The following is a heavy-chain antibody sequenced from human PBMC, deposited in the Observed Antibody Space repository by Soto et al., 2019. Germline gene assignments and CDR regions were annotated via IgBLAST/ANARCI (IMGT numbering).Heavy chain of an antibody. CDR2: IIPIFGTA. D-gene: IGHD2-15*01. CDR1: GGTFSSYA. Sequence: SVKVSCKASGGTFSSYAISWVRQAPGQGLEWMGGIIPIFGTANYAQKFQSRVTITADESTSTAYMELSSLRSEDTAVYYCARGIVVVVAAALNYYYYYGMDVWGQGTTVTVSS. V-gene: IGHV1-69*13. J-gene: IGHJ6*02. CDR3: ARGIVVVVAAALNYYYYYGMDV.